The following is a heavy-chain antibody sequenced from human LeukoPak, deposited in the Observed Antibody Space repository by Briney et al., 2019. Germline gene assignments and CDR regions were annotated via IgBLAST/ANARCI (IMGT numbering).Heavy chain of an antibody. CDR3: ARVRKNWNYVSYFDY. CDR2: ISADDGNP. CDR1: GYTLTNYG. D-gene: IGHD1-7*01. Sequence: ASVKVSCKTSGYTLTNYGITWVRQAPGQGLDWMGWISADDGNPKYAQKVQGRVTLITDTSASTAYMELRGLRYDDTAVYYCARVRKNWNYVSYFDYWGQGTLVTVSS. V-gene: IGHV1-18*01. J-gene: IGHJ4*02.